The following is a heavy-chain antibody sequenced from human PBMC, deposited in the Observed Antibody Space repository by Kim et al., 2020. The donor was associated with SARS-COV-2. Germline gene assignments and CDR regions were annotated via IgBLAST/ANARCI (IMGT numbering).Heavy chain of an antibody. CDR3: ARDPYDSSGYGAFDY. Sequence: GGSLRLSCVGSGFAFSTSWMTWVRQVPGKGLEWVANIKEDGRDTYYADSVKGRFTISRDNAKSSVYLQMNSLRAEDTAVYYCARDPYDSSGYGAFDYWGQGTLVTVAS. CDR1: GFAFSTSW. CDR2: IKEDGRDT. D-gene: IGHD3-22*01. J-gene: IGHJ4*02. V-gene: IGHV3-7*01.